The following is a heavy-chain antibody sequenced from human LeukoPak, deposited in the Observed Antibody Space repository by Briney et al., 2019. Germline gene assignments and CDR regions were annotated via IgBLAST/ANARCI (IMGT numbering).Heavy chain of an antibody. J-gene: IGHJ4*02. Sequence: SETLSLTCAVYGGSFSGYYWSWIRQPPGKGLEWIGEINHSGSTNYNPSLKSRVTISVDTSKNQFSLKLSSVTAADTAVYYCERVPSRAYCGGDCLDYWGQGTLVTVSS. D-gene: IGHD2-21*01. V-gene: IGHV4-34*01. CDR2: INHSGST. CDR3: ERVPSRAYCGGDCLDY. CDR1: GGSFSGYY.